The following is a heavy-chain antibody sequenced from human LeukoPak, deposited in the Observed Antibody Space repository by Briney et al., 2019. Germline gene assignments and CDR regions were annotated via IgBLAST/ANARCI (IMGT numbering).Heavy chain of an antibody. CDR3: AREDSSGSPGDY. CDR1: GFTFSSYG. D-gene: IGHD3-22*01. CDR2: IWYDGSSK. Sequence: GGSLRLSCAASGFTFSSYGMHWVRQAPGKGLEWVAVIWYDGSSKYYADSVKGRFTISRDNSKNTLYLQMNSLRAEDTAVCYCAREDSSGSPGDYWGQGTLVTVSS. J-gene: IGHJ4*02. V-gene: IGHV3-33*01.